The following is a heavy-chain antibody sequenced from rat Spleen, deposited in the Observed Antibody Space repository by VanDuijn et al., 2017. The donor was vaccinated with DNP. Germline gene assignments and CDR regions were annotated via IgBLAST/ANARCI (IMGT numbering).Heavy chain of an antibody. CDR1: GFTFSNYG. D-gene: IGHD1-11*01. V-gene: IGHV5S13*01. CDR2: ISPRGSRT. Sequence: EVQLVETGGGLVQPGKSLKLSCAASGFTFSNYGMAWVRQAPTKGLEWVASISPRGSRTYYPDSMKGRFTISRDDAKNTQYLQMDSLRSEDTATYYCATGVYGGYEDWFAYWGQGTLVTVSS. CDR3: ATGVYGGYEDWFAY. J-gene: IGHJ3*01.